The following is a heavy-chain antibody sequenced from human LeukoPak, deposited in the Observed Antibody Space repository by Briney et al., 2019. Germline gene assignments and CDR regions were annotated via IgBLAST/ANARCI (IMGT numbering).Heavy chain of an antibody. J-gene: IGHJ3*02. V-gene: IGHV1-18*01. CDR1: GYTFTSYG. Sequence: ASVKVSCKASGYTFTSYGISWVRQAPGQGLEWMGWISAYNGNTNYAQKLQGRVTMTTDTSTSTVYMELSSPRSEDTAVYYCARDGSYSAIGPPKNAFDIWGQGTMVTVSS. CDR3: ARDGSYSAIGPPKNAFDI. CDR2: ISAYNGNT. D-gene: IGHD1-26*01.